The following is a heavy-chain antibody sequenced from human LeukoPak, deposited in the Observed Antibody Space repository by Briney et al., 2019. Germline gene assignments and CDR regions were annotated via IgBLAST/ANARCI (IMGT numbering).Heavy chain of an antibody. Sequence: AASVKVSFKASGYTFTSYGISWVRPAPGQGLGWMGWVSPYNGNTNYAQKLQGRVTMTTDTSTSTAYMELRSLRSDDTAVYYCARVRYDYVWGSYRYTPFDYWGQGTLVTVSS. CDR2: VSPYNGNT. CDR3: ARVRYDYVWGSYRYTPFDY. V-gene: IGHV1-18*01. D-gene: IGHD3-16*02. J-gene: IGHJ4*02. CDR1: GYTFTSYG.